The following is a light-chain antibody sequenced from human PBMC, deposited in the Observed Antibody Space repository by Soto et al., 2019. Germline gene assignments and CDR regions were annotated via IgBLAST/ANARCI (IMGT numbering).Light chain of an antibody. CDR2: EGS. J-gene: IGLJ3*02. V-gene: IGLV2-23*01. CDR3: CSYAGSATWV. Sequence: QSVLTQPASVSGSPGQSITISCTGTSSDVGGYNLVSWYQHHPGKAPKLTIYEGSRRPSGVSNRFSGSRSGTTASLTISGLQAEDEADYYCCSYAGSATWVFGGGTKLTVL. CDR1: SSDVGGYNL.